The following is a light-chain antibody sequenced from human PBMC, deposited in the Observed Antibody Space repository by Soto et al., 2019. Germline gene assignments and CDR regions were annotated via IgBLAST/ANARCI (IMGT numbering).Light chain of an antibody. CDR3: QQSYTPPHT. CDR2: TAS. V-gene: IGKV1-39*01. J-gene: IGKJ2*01. CDR1: QSISHF. Sequence: DIQMTQSPPSLSASVGDKVTITCRPSQSISHFLNWYQQKPGKAPKLLIYTASSLQSGVPSRFSGSGSGTHCTLTVSSLQPEDSATYFSQQSYTPPHTFGQGTRLEIK.